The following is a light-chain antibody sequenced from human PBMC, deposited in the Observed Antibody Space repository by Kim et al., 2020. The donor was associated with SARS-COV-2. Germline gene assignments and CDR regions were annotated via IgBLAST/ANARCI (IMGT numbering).Light chain of an antibody. CDR1: QSVSSN. CDR2: GAS. V-gene: IGKV3-15*01. J-gene: IGKJ2*01. Sequence: EIVLTQSPGTLSLSPGERATLSCRASQSVSSNYLAWYQQKPGQAPRLLIYGASSRATDIPARFSGSGSGTEFTLIISSLQSEDFAVYYCQQYSHWPPYTFGQGTKLEIK. CDR3: QQYSHWPPYT.